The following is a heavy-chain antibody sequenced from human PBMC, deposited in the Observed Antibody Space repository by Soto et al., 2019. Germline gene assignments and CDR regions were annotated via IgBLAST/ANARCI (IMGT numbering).Heavy chain of an antibody. Sequence: EVQLLESGGGLVQPGGSLRLSCAASGFTFSSYAMSWVRQAPGKGLEWVSAISGSGGSTYYADSVKGRFTISRDNSKNTLYLQMNSLRAEDTAVYYCAKASVSGVAARRSYYYYYMDVGGKGTTVTVSS. CDR1: GFTFSSYA. D-gene: IGHD6-6*01. V-gene: IGHV3-23*01. CDR3: AKASVSGVAARRSYYYYYMDV. CDR2: ISGSGGST. J-gene: IGHJ6*03.